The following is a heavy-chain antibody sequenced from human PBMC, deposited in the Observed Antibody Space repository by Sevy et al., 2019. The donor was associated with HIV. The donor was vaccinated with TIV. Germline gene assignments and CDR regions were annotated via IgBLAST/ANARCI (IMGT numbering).Heavy chain of an antibody. D-gene: IGHD5-18*01. CDR1: GFTFSSYS. CDR3: VREGVGGYSYSLDC. Sequence: GSLRLSCAASGFTFSSYSMNWVRQAPGKGLEWVSSISSSSSYIYYADSVKGRFTISRDNAKNSLYLQMNSLRAEDTAVYYCVREGVGGYSYSLDCWGQGTLVTVSS. V-gene: IGHV3-21*01. CDR2: ISSSSSYI. J-gene: IGHJ4*02.